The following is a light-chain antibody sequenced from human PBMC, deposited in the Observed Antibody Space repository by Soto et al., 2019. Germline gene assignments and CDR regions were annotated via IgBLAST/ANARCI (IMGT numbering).Light chain of an antibody. CDR1: QTISSW. V-gene: IGKV1-5*03. Sequence: DIQMTQSPSTLSGSVGDRVTITCRASQTISSWLAWYQQKPGKAPKLLIYKASTLKSGVPSRFSGRGSGTEFTLTISSLQPDDFATYCCQHYNSYSEAFGQGTKVEIK. CDR3: QHYNSYSEA. J-gene: IGKJ1*01. CDR2: KAS.